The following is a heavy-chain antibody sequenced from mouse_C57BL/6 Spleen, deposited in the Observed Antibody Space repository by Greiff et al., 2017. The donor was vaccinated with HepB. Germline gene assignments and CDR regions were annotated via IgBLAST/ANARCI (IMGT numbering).Heavy chain of an antibody. V-gene: IGHV1-55*01. CDR2: IYPGSGST. Sequence: QVQLQQPGAELVKPGASVKMSCKASGYTFTSYWITWVRQRPGQGLEWIGDIYPGSGSTNYNEKFKSKATLTVYTSSSTAYMQLSSLTSEDSAVYYWARQDSSGYGYWGQGTTLTVSS. CDR1: GYTFTSYW. CDR3: ARQDSSGYGY. D-gene: IGHD3-2*02. J-gene: IGHJ2*01.